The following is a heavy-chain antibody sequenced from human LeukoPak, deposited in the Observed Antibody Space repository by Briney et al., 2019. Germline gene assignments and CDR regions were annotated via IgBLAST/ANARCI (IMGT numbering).Heavy chain of an antibody. CDR1: GGTFSSYA. CDR2: IIPIFGTA. J-gene: IGHJ6*02. D-gene: IGHD3-3*01. CDR3: AGEGITIFGVGLYYYYYYGMDV. V-gene: IGHV1-69*13. Sequence: SVKVSCKASGGTFSSYAISWVRQAPGQGLEWMGGIIPIFGTANYAQKFQGRVTITEDESTSTAYMELSSLRSEDTAVYYCAGEGITIFGVGLYYYYYYGMDVWGQGTTVTVSS.